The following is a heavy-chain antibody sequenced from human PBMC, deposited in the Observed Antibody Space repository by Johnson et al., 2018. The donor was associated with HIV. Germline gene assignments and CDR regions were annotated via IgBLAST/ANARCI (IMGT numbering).Heavy chain of an antibody. CDR1: GFTVSNNY. J-gene: IGHJ3*02. D-gene: IGHD3-22*01. CDR2: IYSGGST. CDR3: ARDFGYYYDRWAFDI. V-gene: IGHV3-66*01. Sequence: VQLVESGGGLVQPGGSLRLSCAASGFTVSNNYISWVRQAPGKGLEWVSVIYSGGSTHYVDSVKGRFTISRDNSKNTLYLQMNSLRVEDTAVYYCARDFGYYYDRWAFDIWGQGTMVTVSS.